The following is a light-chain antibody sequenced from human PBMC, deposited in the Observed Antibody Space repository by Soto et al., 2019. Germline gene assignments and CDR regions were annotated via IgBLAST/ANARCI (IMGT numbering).Light chain of an antibody. Sequence: DIVMTQSPDSLAVSLGERATIDCKSSQSVLYSSNKQNYLAWYQQRPGQPPKLLIYWASTRESGVPDRFSGSGSGTDFTLTITSPLAEDVAVYYCQQYESTPPTFGQGTKLEIK. CDR3: QQYESTPPT. V-gene: IGKV4-1*01. CDR1: QSVLYSSNKQNY. CDR2: WAS. J-gene: IGKJ2*01.